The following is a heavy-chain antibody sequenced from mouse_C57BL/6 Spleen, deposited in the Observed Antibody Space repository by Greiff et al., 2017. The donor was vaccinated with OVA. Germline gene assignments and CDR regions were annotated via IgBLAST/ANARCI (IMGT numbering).Heavy chain of an antibody. CDR1: GYTFTNYW. V-gene: IGHV1-63*01. D-gene: IGHD1-1*01. J-gene: IGHJ1*03. CDR2: IYPGGGYT. CDR3: ARTRYYGSGYFDV. Sequence: QVQLQQSGAELVRPGTSVKMSCKASGYTFTNYWIGWAKQRPGHGLEWIGDIYPGGGYTNYNEKFKGKATLTADKSSSTAYMQFSSLTSEDSAIYYCARTRYYGSGYFDVWGTGTTVTVSS.